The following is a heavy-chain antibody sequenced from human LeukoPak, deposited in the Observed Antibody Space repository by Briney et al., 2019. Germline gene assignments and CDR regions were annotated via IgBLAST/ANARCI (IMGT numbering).Heavy chain of an antibody. D-gene: IGHD3-3*01. CDR1: GFTFGDYA. CDR2: IRSKAYGGTT. Sequence: GGSLRLSCTASGFTFGDYAMSWVRQAPGKGLEWVGFIRSKAYGGTTEYAASVKGRFTISRDDSKSIAYLQMNSLKTEDTAVYYCTRGYDFWSPWGQGTLVTGSS. J-gene: IGHJ5*02. CDR3: TRGYDFWSP. V-gene: IGHV3-49*04.